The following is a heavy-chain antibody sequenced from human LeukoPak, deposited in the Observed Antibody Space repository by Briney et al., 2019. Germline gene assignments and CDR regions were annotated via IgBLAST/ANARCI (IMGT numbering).Heavy chain of an antibody. CDR2: IIPIFGTA. CDR1: GGTFTSYA. D-gene: IGHD3-22*01. CDR3: ARDNYYDSSGYPYYFDY. V-gene: IGHV1-69*13. Sequence: SVKVSCKASGGTFTSYAISWVRQAPGQGLEWMGGIIPIFGTANYAQKFQGRVTITADESTSTAYMELSSLRSEDTAVYYCARDNYYDSSGYPYYFDYWGQGTLVTVSS. J-gene: IGHJ4*02.